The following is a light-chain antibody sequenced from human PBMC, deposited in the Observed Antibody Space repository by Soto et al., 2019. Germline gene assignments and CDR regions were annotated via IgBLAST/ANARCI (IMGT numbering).Light chain of an antibody. CDR3: MQSAHWPPYT. V-gene: IGKV2-30*01. J-gene: IGKJ2*01. CDR2: YVS. Sequence: EVVMTQSPLSLPVTLGQPASISCRSSQSLAYIDGNTYLTWFHQRPGQSPRSLIYYVSNRDSGVPDSFSGSGSGTDFTLKISRVEAEDAGIYYCMQSAHWPPYTFGQGTKLEIK. CDR1: QSLAYIDGNTY.